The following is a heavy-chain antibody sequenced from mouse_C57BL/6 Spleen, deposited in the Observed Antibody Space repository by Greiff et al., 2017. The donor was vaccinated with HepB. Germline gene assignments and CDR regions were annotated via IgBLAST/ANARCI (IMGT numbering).Heavy chain of an antibody. D-gene: IGHD4-1*01. CDR3: ARWDYGYFDV. CDR2: IYPGSGST. V-gene: IGHV1-55*01. Sequence: QVHVKQSGAELVKPGASVKMSCKASGYTFTSYWITWVKQRPGQGLEWIGDIYPGSGSTNYNEKFKSKATLTVDTSSSTAYMQLSSLTSEDSAVYYCARWDYGYFDVWGTGTTVTVSS. CDR1: GYTFTSYW. J-gene: IGHJ1*03.